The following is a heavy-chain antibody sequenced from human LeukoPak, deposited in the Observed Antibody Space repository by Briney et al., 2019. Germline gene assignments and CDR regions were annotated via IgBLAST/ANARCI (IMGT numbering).Heavy chain of an antibody. V-gene: IGHV3-21*01. CDR3: ERGSNYYSFDF. Sequence: GGSLTLSCAVSAFTFSSYTLSCVRQAPGKWLEWVSSISSGSSYIYYADSVKGRLTISRTNATHSLFMQLIRLPPAEPSMYFCERGSNYYSFDFWGQGALVTVSS. CDR1: AFTFSSYT. D-gene: IGHD4-11*01. J-gene: IGHJ4*02. CDR2: ISSGSSYI.